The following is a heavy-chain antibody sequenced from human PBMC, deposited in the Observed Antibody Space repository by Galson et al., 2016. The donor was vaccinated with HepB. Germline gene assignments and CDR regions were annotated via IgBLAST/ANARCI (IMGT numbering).Heavy chain of an antibody. Sequence: SLRLSCAASGFTFSNYAMSWVRQAPGKGLEWVSTISGSGDNTFHAESVKGRFTISRDNPRNTLFLQMNSLTAEDTAVYYCAKDAKRMPTGNGGIYDYWGQGTLVTVSS. CDR2: ISGSGDNT. V-gene: IGHV3-23*01. CDR3: AKDAKRMPTGNGGIYDY. D-gene: IGHD1-1*01. CDR1: GFTFSNYA. J-gene: IGHJ4*02.